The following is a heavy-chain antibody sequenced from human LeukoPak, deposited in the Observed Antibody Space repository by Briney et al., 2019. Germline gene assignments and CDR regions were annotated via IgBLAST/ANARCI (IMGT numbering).Heavy chain of an antibody. Sequence: GGSLTLSCVASGFIFSKHWMHWVRQAPGKGLAWVSRLNLDGSTTSYADSVKGRFTISRDNAKNTLYLQMNSLRVDDTGVYYCARESSGSYWGWGQGTLVTVSS. CDR1: GFIFSKHW. CDR2: LNLDGSTT. V-gene: IGHV3-74*01. J-gene: IGHJ4*02. CDR3: ARESSGSYWG. D-gene: IGHD3-10*01.